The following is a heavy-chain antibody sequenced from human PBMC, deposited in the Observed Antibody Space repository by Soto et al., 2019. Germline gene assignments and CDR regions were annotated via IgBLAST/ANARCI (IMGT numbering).Heavy chain of an antibody. CDR3: ARPSAVAGTEVYYYGMDV. V-gene: IGHV3-30-3*01. J-gene: IGHJ6*02. CDR2: ISYDGSNK. D-gene: IGHD6-19*01. CDR1: GFTFSGYA. Sequence: QVQLVESGGGVVQPGRSLRLSCAASGFTFSGYAMHWVRQAPGKGLEWVAVISYDGSNKYYADSVKGRFTISRDNSKNTLHLQMNSLRAEDTAVYYCARPSAVAGTEVYYYGMDVWGQGTTVTVSS.